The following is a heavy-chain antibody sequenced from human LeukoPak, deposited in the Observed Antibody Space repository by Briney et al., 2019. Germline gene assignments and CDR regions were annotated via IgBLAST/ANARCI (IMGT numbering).Heavy chain of an antibody. Sequence: ASVKVSCKASGYTFTSYDINWLRQATGQGLEWMGWMNPNSGNTGYAQKFQGRVTMTRNTSISTAYMELSSLRSEDTAVYYCAIGSSSHYYYYYMDVWGKGTTVTVSS. D-gene: IGHD6-6*01. J-gene: IGHJ6*03. CDR1: GYTFTSYD. V-gene: IGHV1-8*01. CDR2: MNPNSGNT. CDR3: AIGSSSHYYYYYMDV.